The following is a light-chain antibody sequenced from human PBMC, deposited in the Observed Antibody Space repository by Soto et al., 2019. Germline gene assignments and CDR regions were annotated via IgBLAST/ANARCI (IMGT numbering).Light chain of an antibody. V-gene: IGKV3-15*01. J-gene: IGKJ3*01. CDR1: QSIRNN. Sequence: EIVMTQSPATLSVSPGERASLSCRASQSIRNNLAWYQQKPGQAPRLLIYGASTRATGIPARFSGSGSGTEFTLTISGLQSEDFAVYYCKLYNNWPLGEDTFGRGTKVDIX. CDR3: KLYNNWPLGEDT. CDR2: GAS.